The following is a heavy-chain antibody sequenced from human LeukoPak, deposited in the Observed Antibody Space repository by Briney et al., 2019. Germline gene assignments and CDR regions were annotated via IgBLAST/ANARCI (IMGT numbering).Heavy chain of an antibody. V-gene: IGHV3-23*01. CDR3: AKDVSSSWWDPSDY. CDR1: GFTFSSYA. J-gene: IGHJ4*02. D-gene: IGHD6-13*01. Sequence: PEGSLRLSCAASGFTFSSYAMSWVRQAPGKGLEWVSAISGSGGSTYYADSVKGRFTISRDNSKNTLYLQMNSLRAEDTAVYYCAKDVSSSWWDPSDYWGQGTLVTVSS. CDR2: ISGSGGST.